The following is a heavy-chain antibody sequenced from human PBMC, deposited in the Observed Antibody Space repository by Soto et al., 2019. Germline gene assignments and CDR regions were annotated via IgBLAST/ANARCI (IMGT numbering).Heavy chain of an antibody. V-gene: IGHV3-33*01. CDR2: IRFDGSNT. Sequence: GALRLSCAASAVTFTGFGMHWVRQAPGKGLEWVAVIRFDGSNTYYADSVKGRFTISRDNPKNMLYLQMNSLRAEGTAIYYCARDGVGTTTYFGYFDYWGLGTLVTVSS. D-gene: IGHD1-26*01. CDR3: ARDGVGTTTYFGYFDY. CDR1: AVTFTGFG. J-gene: IGHJ4*02.